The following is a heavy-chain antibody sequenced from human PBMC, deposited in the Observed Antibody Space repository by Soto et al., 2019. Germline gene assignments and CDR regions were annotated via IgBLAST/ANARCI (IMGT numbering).Heavy chain of an antibody. D-gene: IGHD2-15*01. V-gene: IGHV1-18*01. CDR1: GSTFTSSG. CDR3: ARVQLRQYCSGGSCDASPRDY. Sequence: QVQLVPSGAELKKPGASLKVPCKASGSTFTSSGISWVRQAPGQGLEWMGWISAYNGNTNYAQKLQGRVTMTTNTSTSTAYMELRSLRSDDTAVYYCARVQLRQYCSGGSCDASPRDYWGQGTLVTVSS. J-gene: IGHJ4*02. CDR2: ISAYNGNT.